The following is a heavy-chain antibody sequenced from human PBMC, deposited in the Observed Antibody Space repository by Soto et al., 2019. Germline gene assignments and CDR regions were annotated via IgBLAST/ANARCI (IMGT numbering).Heavy chain of an antibody. Sequence: QVQLVQSGAEVKKPGSSVRVSCKASGDTFTGHAITWVRQAPAQGLEWLGVITPLLGTANYAPNFQGRVTITADDSATTTFVDLTSLKFDDPAVYYCARLRLEPEGANIPLMFGLDVWGQGTTVTVSS. V-gene: IGHV1-69*01. CDR3: ARLRLEPEGANIPLMFGLDV. CDR2: ITPLLGTA. CDR1: GDTFTGHA. J-gene: IGHJ6*02. D-gene: IGHD2-8*01.